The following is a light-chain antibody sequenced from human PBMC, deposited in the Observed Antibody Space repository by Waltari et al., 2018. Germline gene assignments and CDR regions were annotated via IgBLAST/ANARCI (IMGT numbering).Light chain of an antibody. CDR1: QSVGSN. V-gene: IGKV3-15*01. CDR3: QHYNSWPLT. Sequence: EIVMTQSPATLSMSPGERATLSCRASQSVGSNLAWYHQKPGQAPRLLIYGASARATGIPARCSGSGSGTQFALTISSPQSEDFAVYYCQHYNSWPLTFGGGTKVEIK. J-gene: IGKJ4*01. CDR2: GAS.